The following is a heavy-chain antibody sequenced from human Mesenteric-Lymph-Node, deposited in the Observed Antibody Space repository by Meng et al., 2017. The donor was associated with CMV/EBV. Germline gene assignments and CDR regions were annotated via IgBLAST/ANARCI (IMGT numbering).Heavy chain of an antibody. CDR3: ARDVVVVPAADYYYYYGMDV. V-gene: IGHV3-30*04. CDR1: GFTFSSYA. D-gene: IGHD2-2*01. CDR2: ISYDGSNK. J-gene: IGHJ6*02. Sequence: GESLKISCAASGFTFSSYAMHWVRQAPGKGLEWVAVISYDGSNKYYADSVKGRFTISRDNAKNTLYLQMNSLRVEDTAVYYCARDVVVVPAADYYYYYGMDVWGRGTTVTVSS.